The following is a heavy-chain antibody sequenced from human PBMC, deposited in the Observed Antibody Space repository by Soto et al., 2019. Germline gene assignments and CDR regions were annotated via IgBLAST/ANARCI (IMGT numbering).Heavy chain of an antibody. CDR1: GFTFSSYW. V-gene: IGHV3-74*01. J-gene: IGHJ4*02. CDR3: ARVQSAWLPFDY. Sequence: GGSLRLSCAASGFTFSSYWMHWVRQAPGKGLVWVSRINSDGSSTSYADSVKGRFTISRDNAKNTLYLQMNSLRAEDTAVYYCARVQSAWLPFDYRGQRTLVTVS. CDR2: INSDGSST. D-gene: IGHD5-12*01.